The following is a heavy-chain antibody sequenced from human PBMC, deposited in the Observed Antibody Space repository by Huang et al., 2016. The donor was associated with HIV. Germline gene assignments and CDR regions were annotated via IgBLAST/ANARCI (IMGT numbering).Heavy chain of an antibody. D-gene: IGHD6-13*01. J-gene: IGHJ3*01. V-gene: IGHV3-30*02. CDR1: GFPFSASG. CDR3: VKERGSSRARSSFDF. Sequence: QVRLVESGGGVVQPGASLTLSCSASGFPFSASGMLWVRQAPGKGMEGGAFIRYDGNKDYLIGSVKGRFTISRDKSNNTLYLRMNSLRPEDTAVYYCVKERGSSRARSSFDFWGQGTSVIVSS. CDR2: IRYDGNKD.